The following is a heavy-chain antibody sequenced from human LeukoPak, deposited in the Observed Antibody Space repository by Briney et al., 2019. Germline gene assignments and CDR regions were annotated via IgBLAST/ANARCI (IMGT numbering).Heavy chain of an antibody. CDR3: AKGGGVIGRSYYFDY. Sequence: GMSLRLSCAASGFPFSTYGMHWVRQAPGKGQEWGAAISNDGNNKFYADSVKGRFTISRDNPKNTMNLQMNSLRAEDTAVYYCAKGGGVIGRSYYFDYWGQGTLVTVSS. D-gene: IGHD2-8*02. J-gene: IGHJ4*02. CDR2: ISNDGNNK. CDR1: GFPFSTYG. V-gene: IGHV3-30*18.